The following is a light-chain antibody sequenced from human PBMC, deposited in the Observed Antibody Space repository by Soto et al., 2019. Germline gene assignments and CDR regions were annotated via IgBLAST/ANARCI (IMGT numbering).Light chain of an antibody. J-gene: IGLJ1*01. V-gene: IGLV2-14*01. CDR2: EVT. CDR1: SSDVGSYNH. Sequence: QSALTQPASVSGSPGQSIAISCTGTSSDVGSYNHVSWYQQYPGKAPKLMIYEVTNRPSGVSDRFSGSKSGSTASLTISGLQAEDEADYYCNSLSATGTSYVYGTGTKLTVL. CDR3: NSLSATGTSYV.